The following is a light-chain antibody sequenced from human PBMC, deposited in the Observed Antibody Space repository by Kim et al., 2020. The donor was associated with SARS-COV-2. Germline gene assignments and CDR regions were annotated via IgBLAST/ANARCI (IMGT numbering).Light chain of an antibody. J-gene: IGLJ2*01. Sequence: SSELTQDPVVSVALGQTVRITCQGDSLRSYYATWYQQKPRQAPVLVIYGRNTRPSGIPDRFSGSASGNTASLTISGTKAEDEADFYCQSRDSGGKVVFGGGTQLTVL. CDR1: SLRSYY. CDR2: GRN. CDR3: QSRDSGGKVV. V-gene: IGLV3-19*01.